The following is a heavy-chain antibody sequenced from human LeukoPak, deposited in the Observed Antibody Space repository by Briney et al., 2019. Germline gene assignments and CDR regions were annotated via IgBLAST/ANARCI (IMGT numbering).Heavy chain of an antibody. CDR3: ASDLRLRSY. V-gene: IGHV4-34*01. Sequence: SETLSLTCAVYGGSFSGYYWSWIRQPPGKGLEWIGEINHSGSTNYNPSLKSRVTISVDTSKDQFSLKLSSVTAADTAVYYCASDLRLRSYWGQGTLVTVSS. J-gene: IGHJ4*02. CDR2: INHSGST. CDR1: GGSFSGYY. D-gene: IGHD5-12*01.